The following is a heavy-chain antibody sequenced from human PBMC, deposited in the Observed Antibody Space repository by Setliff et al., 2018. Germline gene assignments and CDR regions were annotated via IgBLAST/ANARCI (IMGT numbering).Heavy chain of an antibody. Sequence: GGSLRLSCAASGFSFSDYYMSWVRQAPGKGLEWISKISGNGITIYYADSVRGRFTISRDNAKNSLYLQMHSLRVEDTAFYYCVKTHRGGGWYKGLDYWGQGILVTVSS. D-gene: IGHD6-19*01. V-gene: IGHV3-11*01. CDR2: ISGNGITI. J-gene: IGHJ4*02. CDR3: VKTHRGGGWYKGLDY. CDR1: GFSFSDYY.